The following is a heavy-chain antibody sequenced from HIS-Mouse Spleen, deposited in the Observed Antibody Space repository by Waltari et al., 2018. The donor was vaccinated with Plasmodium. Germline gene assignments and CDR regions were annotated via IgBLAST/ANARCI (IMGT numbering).Heavy chain of an antibody. CDR2: IKQDGSEK. CDR3: ARDRRGYWYFDL. CDR1: GFTFSSFW. V-gene: IGHV3-7*01. D-gene: IGHD5-12*01. Sequence: EVQLVESGGGLVQPGGSLRLSCAASGFTFSSFWSSWVRQAAGKGLEWVAKIKQDGSEKYYVDSVKGRFTISRDNAKNSLYLQMNSLRAEDTAVYYCARDRRGYWYFDLWGRGTLVTVSS. J-gene: IGHJ2*01.